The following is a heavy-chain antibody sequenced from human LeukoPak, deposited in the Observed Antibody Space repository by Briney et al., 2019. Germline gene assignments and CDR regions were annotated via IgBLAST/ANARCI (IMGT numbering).Heavy chain of an antibody. CDR1: GGSISSYY. CDR3: ARAEGIRDGYNY. CDR2: IYYSGST. V-gene: IGHV4-59*01. J-gene: IGHJ4*02. Sequence: SETLSLTCTVSGGSISSYYWSWLRQPPGKGREWIGYIYYSGSTNYNPSLTSRVTISVDTSKNQFSLKLSSVTAADTAVYYCARAEGIRDGYNYWGQGTLVTVSS. D-gene: IGHD5-24*01.